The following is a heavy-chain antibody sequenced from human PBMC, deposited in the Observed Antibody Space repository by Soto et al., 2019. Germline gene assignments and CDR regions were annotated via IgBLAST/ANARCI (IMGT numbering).Heavy chain of an antibody. V-gene: IGHV4-30-2*01. CDR1: GGSISSSGYS. CDR3: ARGSVVAIDY. Sequence: QLQLQESGSGLVKPSQTLSLTCAVSGGSISSSGYSWSWIRQPPGKGLEWIGYIYHGSTYYNPSPXXRVTISVDRSKNQFSLKLSSVTAAATAVYSCARGSVVAIDYWGQGTLVTVSS. J-gene: IGHJ4*02. CDR2: IYHGST. D-gene: IGHD2-21*01.